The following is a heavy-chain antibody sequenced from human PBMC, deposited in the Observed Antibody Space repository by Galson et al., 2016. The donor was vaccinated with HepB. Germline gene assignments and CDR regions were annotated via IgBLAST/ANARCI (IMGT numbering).Heavy chain of an antibody. CDR3: ARDNVAVAGRHSVAFDL. D-gene: IGHD6-19*01. CDR1: GLTFSRYW. Sequence: SLRLSCAGSGLTFSRYWMSWFRQAPGKGPEWVANIKYDGSERYYLDSVRGRFTISRDNAKNSLFLQMNSLRAEDTAMYFCARDNVAVAGRHSVAFDLWGQGTMITVSS. CDR2: IKYDGSER. J-gene: IGHJ3*01. V-gene: IGHV3-7*01.